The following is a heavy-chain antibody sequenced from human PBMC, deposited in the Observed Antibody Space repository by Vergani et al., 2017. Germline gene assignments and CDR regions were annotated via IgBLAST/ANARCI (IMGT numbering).Heavy chain of an antibody. CDR3: ASGKGIAAPRLFNY. J-gene: IGHJ4*02. CDR1: GGTFSSYA. D-gene: IGHD6-13*01. CDR2: IIPIFGTA. V-gene: IGHV1-69*13. Sequence: QVQLVQSGAEVKKPGASVKVSCKASGGTFSSYAISWVRQAPGQGLEWMGGIIPIFGTANYAQKFQGRVTITADESTSTAYMELSSLRSEDTAVYYCASGKGIAAPRLFNYWGQGTLVTVSS.